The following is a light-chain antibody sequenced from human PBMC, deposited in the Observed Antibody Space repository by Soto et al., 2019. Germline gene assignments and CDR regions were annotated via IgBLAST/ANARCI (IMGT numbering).Light chain of an antibody. CDR2: RNN. V-gene: IGLV1-47*01. J-gene: IGLJ2*01. CDR3: AAWDDSLSGNVV. CDR1: SSNIGSNY. Sequence: QAVVTQPPSASGTPGQRVTISCSGSSSNIGSNYVYWYQQLPGTAPKLLIYRNNQRPSGVPDRFSGSKSGTSASLAISGLRSEDEADYYCAAWDDSLSGNVVFGGGTEVTVL.